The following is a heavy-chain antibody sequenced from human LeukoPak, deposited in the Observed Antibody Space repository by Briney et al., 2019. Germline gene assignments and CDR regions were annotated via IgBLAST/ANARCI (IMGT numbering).Heavy chain of an antibody. CDR2: IIPIFGTA. V-gene: IGHV1-69*05. J-gene: IGHJ6*03. Sequence: ASVKVSCKASGGTFSSYAISWVRQAPRQGLEWMGGIIPIFGTANYAQKFQGRVTITTDESTSTAYMELSSLRSEDTAVYYCARDRRRGSFWSYMDGWGKGTTVTVSS. CDR1: GGTFSSYA. CDR3: ARDRRRGSFWSYMDG. D-gene: IGHD3-16*01.